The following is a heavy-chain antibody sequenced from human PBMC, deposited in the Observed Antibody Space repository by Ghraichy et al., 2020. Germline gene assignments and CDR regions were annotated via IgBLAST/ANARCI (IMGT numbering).Heavy chain of an antibody. V-gene: IGHV1-18*01. CDR1: GYRFTGYG. Sequence: ASVKVSCKASGYRFTGYGISWVRQAAGQGLERMGWVSGYNDKTSYAQKFQDRVTMTKDTSTNTVYMELKNLTSDDTAVYYCARDPQFDPWGQGTLVTVSS. CDR3: ARDPQFDP. CDR2: VSGYNDKT. J-gene: IGHJ5*02.